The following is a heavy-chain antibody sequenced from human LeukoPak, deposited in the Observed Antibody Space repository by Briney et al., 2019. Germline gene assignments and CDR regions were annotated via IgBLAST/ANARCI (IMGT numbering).Heavy chain of an antibody. CDR2: IYPGDSDT. V-gene: IGHV5-51*01. CDR3: ARLVAVAGLSWYFDY. CDR1: GYSFTTYW. D-gene: IGHD6-19*01. J-gene: IGHJ4*02. Sequence: LGESLKISCKGSGYSFTTYWIGWVRQMAGKGLEWMGIIYPGDSDTRYSPSFQGQVTFSADKSITTAYLQWSSLKASDTAMYYCARLVAVAGLSWYFDYWGQGALVTVSS.